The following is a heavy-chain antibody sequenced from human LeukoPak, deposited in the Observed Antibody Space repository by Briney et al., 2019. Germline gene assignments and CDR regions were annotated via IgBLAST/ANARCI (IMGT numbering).Heavy chain of an antibody. J-gene: IGHJ6*02. D-gene: IGHD2-2*01. CDR2: MNPNSGNT. CDR1: GYTLTGHY. Sequence: GASVKVSCKASGYTLTGHYMHWVRQAPGQGLEWMGWMNPNSGNTGYAQKFQGRVTMTRNTSISTAYMELSSLRSEDTAVYYCARGQDIVVVPAASNYYYYYGMDVWGQGTTVTVSS. V-gene: IGHV1-8*02. CDR3: ARGQDIVVVPAASNYYYYYGMDV.